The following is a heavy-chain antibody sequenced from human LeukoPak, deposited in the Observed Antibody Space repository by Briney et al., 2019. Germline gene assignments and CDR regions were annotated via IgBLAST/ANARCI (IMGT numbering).Heavy chain of an antibody. CDR3: ARPPRVATIRDYYYYMDV. Sequence: PGGSLRLSCGASGFTFGTYWMHWVRQAPGKGLEWVAVISYDGSNKYYADSVKGRFTISRDNSKNTLYLQMNSLRAEDTAVYYCARPPRVATIRDYYYYMDVWGKGTTVTVSS. D-gene: IGHD5-12*01. CDR1: GFTFGTYW. V-gene: IGHV3-30*03. CDR2: ISYDGSNK. J-gene: IGHJ6*03.